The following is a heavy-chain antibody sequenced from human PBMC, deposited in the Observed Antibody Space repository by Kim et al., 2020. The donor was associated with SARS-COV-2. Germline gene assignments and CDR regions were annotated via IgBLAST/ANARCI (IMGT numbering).Heavy chain of an antibody. J-gene: IGHJ6*02. V-gene: IGHV3-53*01. D-gene: IGHD3-10*01. CDR3: ARVRGDYYYGLDV. CDR1: GFTITNNH. CDR2: IYSGGET. Sequence: GGSLRLSCAASGFTITNNHMSWVRLAAGRGLEWVSVIYSGGETYYEASVRGRFTISRDNSKNTLFLQINNLRAEDTAVYYCARVRGDYYYGLDVWGQGTT.